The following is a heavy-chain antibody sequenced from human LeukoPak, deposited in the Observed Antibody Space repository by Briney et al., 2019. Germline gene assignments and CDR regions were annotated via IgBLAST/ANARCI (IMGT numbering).Heavy chain of an antibody. V-gene: IGHV4-59*01. Sequence: SETLSLTCTVSGGSISSYYWSWIRQPPGKGLEWIGNIYYSGSTNYNPSLKSRVTISVDTSKNQFSLKLSSVTAADTAVYYCARDYDVLTAYPPTQLFDPWGQGTLVTVSS. CDR3: ARDYDVLTAYPPTQLFDP. D-gene: IGHD3-9*01. CDR2: IYYSGST. J-gene: IGHJ5*02. CDR1: GGSISSYY.